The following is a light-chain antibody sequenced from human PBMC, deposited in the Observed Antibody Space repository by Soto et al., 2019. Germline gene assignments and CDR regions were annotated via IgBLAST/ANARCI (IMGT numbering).Light chain of an antibody. Sequence: DIVMTQSPDSLAVSLGERATINCKSSQSVLHSPTNNNYLAWYQKKPGQPPKLLIYWASTRESGVPDRFSGSGSGTDFTLPINSLQAEDAAVYYCRQYYSTPRTFGQGTKVEIK. CDR1: QSVLHSPTNNNY. V-gene: IGKV4-1*01. CDR2: WAS. CDR3: RQYYSTPRT. J-gene: IGKJ1*01.